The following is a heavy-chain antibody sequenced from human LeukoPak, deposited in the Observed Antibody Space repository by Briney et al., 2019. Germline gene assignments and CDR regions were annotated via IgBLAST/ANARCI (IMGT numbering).Heavy chain of an antibody. D-gene: IGHD6-6*01. CDR2: IIPILGIA. J-gene: IGHJ5*02. CDR3: ARIRLTSIAASKGGNWFDP. CDR1: GGTFSSYA. V-gene: IGHV1-69*04. Sequence: SVKVSCKASGGTFSSYAISWVRQAPGQGLGWMGRIIPILGIANYAQKFQGRVTITADKSTSTAYMELSSLRSEDTAVYYCARIRLTSIAASKGGNWFDPWGQGTLVTVSS.